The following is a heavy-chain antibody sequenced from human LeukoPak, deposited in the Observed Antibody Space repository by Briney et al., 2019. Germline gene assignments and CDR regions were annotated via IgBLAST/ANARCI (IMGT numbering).Heavy chain of an antibody. J-gene: IGHJ4*02. D-gene: IGHD3-10*01. CDR2: IWYDGSNK. CDR3: AKVAYYGSGSYTPEIDY. V-gene: IGHV3-33*06. CDR1: GFTFSSYG. Sequence: PGGSLRLSCAASGFTFSSYGMHWVRQAPGKGLEWVPVIWYDGSNKYYADSVKGRFTISRDNSKNTLYLQMNSLRAEDTAVYYCAKVAYYGSGSYTPEIDYWGQGTLVTVSS.